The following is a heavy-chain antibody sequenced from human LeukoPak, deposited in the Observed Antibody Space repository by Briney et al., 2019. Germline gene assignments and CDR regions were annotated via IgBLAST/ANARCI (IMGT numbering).Heavy chain of an antibody. CDR3: ATDAYYYDSSGYSTSVHYFDY. J-gene: IGHJ4*02. CDR1: GYTFTSYD. V-gene: IGHV1-8*01. CDR2: MNPNSGNT. Sequence: ASVKVSCKASGYTFTSYDINWVRQATGQGLEWMGWMNPNSGNTGYAQKFQGRVTMTRNTSISTAYMELSSLRSEDTAVYYCATDAYYYDSSGYSTSVHYFDYWGQGTLVTVSS. D-gene: IGHD3-22*01.